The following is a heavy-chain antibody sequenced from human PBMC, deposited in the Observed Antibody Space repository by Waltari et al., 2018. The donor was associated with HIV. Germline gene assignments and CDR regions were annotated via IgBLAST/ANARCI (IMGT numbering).Heavy chain of an antibody. CDR3: ASHGDYYDRSGFYFDH. CDR2: ISYSGST. Sequence: HLQESGPRLAKPSETLSPTRSVSGGSVTTGTYYWSWIRQPPGKGLEWIGYISYSGSTNYNPSLKSRVTVSVDTSKNQVSLKLNSLTAADTAVYYCASHGDYYDRSGFYFDHWGQGTLVTVSS. CDR1: GGSVTTGTYY. V-gene: IGHV4-61*01. J-gene: IGHJ4*02. D-gene: IGHD3-22*01.